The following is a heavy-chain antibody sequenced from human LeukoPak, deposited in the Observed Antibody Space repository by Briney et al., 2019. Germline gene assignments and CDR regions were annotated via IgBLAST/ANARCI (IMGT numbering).Heavy chain of an antibody. Sequence: SETLSLTCTVSGGSISSYYWSWIRQSDGKGLEWIGRIHARGGTDYNPSLKSRVTMSLDTSKNQFSLNLRSMTAADTAVYYCARHSDGGDYYYMDVWGKGTTVTVSS. CDR2: IHARGGT. J-gene: IGHJ6*03. CDR3: ARHSDGGDYYYMDV. V-gene: IGHV4-4*07. D-gene: IGHD4-23*01. CDR1: GGSISSYY.